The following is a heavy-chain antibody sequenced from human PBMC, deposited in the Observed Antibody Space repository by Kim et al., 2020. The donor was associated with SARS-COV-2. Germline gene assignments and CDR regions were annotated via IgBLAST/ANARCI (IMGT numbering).Heavy chain of an antibody. D-gene: IGHD3-10*01. CDR3: ARGNYYESVSLSDYDNGMDV. Sequence: GGSLRLSCAASGLSFDDSAMNWVRQAPGKGLEWVAVISYDGRNKEYADSVKGRFSISRDNSKSTLSLQMNSLRVEDTAVYYCARGNYYESVSLSDYDNGMDVWGQGTTVTVSS. V-gene: IGHV3-30-3*01. CDR1: GLSFDDSA. J-gene: IGHJ6*02. CDR2: ISYDGRNK.